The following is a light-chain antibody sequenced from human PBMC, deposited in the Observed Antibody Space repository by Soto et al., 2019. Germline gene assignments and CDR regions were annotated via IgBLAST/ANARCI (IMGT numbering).Light chain of an antibody. CDR1: QSVSSY. CDR2: DAS. CDR3: QQRSNWPPIT. Sequence: EIVLTQSPATLSLSPGERATLSCRASQSVSSYLAWYQQKPGQAPRLLIYDASNRATGIPARFSGSGSGTDFHLTISSLEPEDFAVYYCQQRSNWPPITVGQGTRLEIK. V-gene: IGKV3-11*01. J-gene: IGKJ5*01.